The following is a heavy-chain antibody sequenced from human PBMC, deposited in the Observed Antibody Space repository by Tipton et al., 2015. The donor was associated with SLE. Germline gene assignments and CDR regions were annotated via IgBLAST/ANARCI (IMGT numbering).Heavy chain of an antibody. CDR2: SHYSGNT. CDR1: GGSISGGGYY. J-gene: IGHJ4*02. Sequence: TLSLTCSVSGGSISGGGYYWSWIRQHPGKGLEWIGYSHYSGNTYYNTSLKSRVTISVDTSKNQFSLKLSSVTAADTAVYYCARGGGDFGLKNWGQGTLVTVSS. D-gene: IGHD3/OR15-3a*01. CDR3: ARGGGDFGLKN. V-gene: IGHV4-31*03.